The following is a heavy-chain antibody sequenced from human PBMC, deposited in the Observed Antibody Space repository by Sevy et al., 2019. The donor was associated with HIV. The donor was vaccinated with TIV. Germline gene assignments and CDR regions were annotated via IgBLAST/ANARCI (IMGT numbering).Heavy chain of an antibody. Sequence: GGSLRLSCAASGFTFSNAWMSWVRQAPGKGLEWVGRIKSKTEGGRTDYAAPVKGRFTISRDNSKTKLYLQMNILNTEDTDIDYCTRDWRKRGLSALLDYWGQGTLVTVSS. D-gene: IGHD3-3*01. CDR1: GFTFSNAW. V-gene: IGHV3-15*01. CDR2: IKSKTEGGRT. CDR3: TRDWRKRGLSALLDY. J-gene: IGHJ4*02.